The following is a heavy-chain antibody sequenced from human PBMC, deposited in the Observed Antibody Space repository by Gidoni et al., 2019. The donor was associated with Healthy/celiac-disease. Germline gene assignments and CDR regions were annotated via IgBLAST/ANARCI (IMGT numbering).Heavy chain of an antibody. J-gene: IGHJ5*02. CDR3: ARQARYFDWLSPSWFDP. CDR1: GYSFTSYW. CDR2: IYPGDSDT. D-gene: IGHD3-9*01. Sequence: EVQLVQSGAEVTKPGDSLKISCKGCGYSFTSYWIGWGRQMPGKGLEWMGFIYPGDSDTRDSPSFQGQVTISADKSISTAYLQWSSLKASDTAMYYCARQARYFDWLSPSWFDPWGQGTLVTVSS. V-gene: IGHV5-51*01.